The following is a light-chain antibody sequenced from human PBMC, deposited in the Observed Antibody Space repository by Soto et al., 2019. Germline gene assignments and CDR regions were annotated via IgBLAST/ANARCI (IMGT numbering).Light chain of an antibody. V-gene: IGLV1-40*01. CDR1: GSNIGAGYD. J-gene: IGLJ3*02. Sequence: QPVLTQPPSVSGAPGQTVTISCTGSGSNIGAGYDVHWYQQLPGTAPQVLIYDNSNRPSGVPDRFSGSKSGTSASLAITGLQAEDEADYYCQSYDTSLSGSGVFGGGTKLTVL. CDR2: DNS. CDR3: QSYDTSLSGSGV.